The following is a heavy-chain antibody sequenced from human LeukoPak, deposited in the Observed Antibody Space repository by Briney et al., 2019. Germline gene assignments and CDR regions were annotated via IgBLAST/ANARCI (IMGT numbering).Heavy chain of an antibody. Sequence: PSQTLSLTCTVSGGSISSGGYYSSWIRQHPGKGLKWIGYIYYSGSTYYNPSLKSRVTISVDTSENQFSLKLSSVTAAATAVYYCARARWTTVVTPDPYYFDYWGQGTLVTVSS. CDR1: GGSISSGGYY. CDR2: IYYSGST. J-gene: IGHJ4*02. D-gene: IGHD4-23*01. CDR3: ARARWTTVVTPDPYYFDY. V-gene: IGHV4-31*03.